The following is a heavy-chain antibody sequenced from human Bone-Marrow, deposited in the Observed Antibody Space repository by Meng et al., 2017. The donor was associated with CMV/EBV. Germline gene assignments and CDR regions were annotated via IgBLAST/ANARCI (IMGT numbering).Heavy chain of an antibody. J-gene: IGHJ4*02. Sequence: GESLKISCAASGFTFDDYGMSWVRQAPGKGLEWISGINWNGGSTTYADSVKGRFTISRDNAKNSLQLQLNSLGAEDTALFYCARGRTSRGIPLNFAYWGQGTLVTVSS. D-gene: IGHD3-16*01. CDR2: INWNGGST. CDR1: GFTFDDYG. CDR3: ARGRTSRGIPLNFAY. V-gene: IGHV3-20*04.